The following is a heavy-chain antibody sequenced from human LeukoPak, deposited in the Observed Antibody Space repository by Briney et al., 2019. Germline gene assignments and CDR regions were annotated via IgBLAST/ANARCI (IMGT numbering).Heavy chain of an antibody. CDR1: GYTFTGYY. Sequence: GASVKVSCKASGYTFTGYYMHWVRQAPGQGLEWMGWINPNSGGTNYAQKFQGRVTMTRDTSISTAYMELSRLRSDDTAVYYCARNLVGAPRYFDFWGQGTLVTVSS. D-gene: IGHD1-26*01. V-gene: IGHV1-2*02. CDR3: ARNLVGAPRYFDF. J-gene: IGHJ4*02. CDR2: INPNSGGT.